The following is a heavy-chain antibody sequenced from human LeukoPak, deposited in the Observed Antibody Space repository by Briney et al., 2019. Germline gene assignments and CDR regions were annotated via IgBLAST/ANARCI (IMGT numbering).Heavy chain of an antibody. J-gene: IGHJ4*02. CDR1: GFTFSNAW. CDR3: TTLTDIPSFDY. D-gene: IGHD3-9*01. CDR2: IKSKTDDGTT. V-gene: IGHV3-15*01. Sequence: GGSLRLSRAASGFTFSNAWMSWVGRAPGKGRDGFGRIKSKTDDGTTDYAAPVKGRFTISRDDSKNTLYLQMNSLKTEDTAVYYCTTLTDIPSFDYWGQGSLVTVSS.